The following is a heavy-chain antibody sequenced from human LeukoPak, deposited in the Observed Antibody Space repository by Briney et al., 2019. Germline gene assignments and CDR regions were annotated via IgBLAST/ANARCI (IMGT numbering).Heavy chain of an antibody. V-gene: IGHV1-2*02. J-gene: IGHJ4*02. D-gene: IGHD3-22*01. CDR3: ARSGSGYYYGFVY. CDR1: GYTFADYY. CDR2: VNPRSGGT. Sequence: ASVKVSCKASGYTFADYYMHWVRQTPGQGLEWMGWVNPRSGGTDYAEKFQGRVTMTRDTSISTAYLQWSSLKASDTAMYYCARSGSGYYYGFVYWGQGTLVTVSS.